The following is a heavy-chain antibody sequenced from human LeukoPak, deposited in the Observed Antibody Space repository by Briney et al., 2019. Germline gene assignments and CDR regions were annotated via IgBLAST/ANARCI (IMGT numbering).Heavy chain of an antibody. CDR1: GGSFSGYY. Sequence: LETLSLTCAVYGGSFSGYYWSWIRQPPGKGLEWIGEINHSGSTNHNPSLKSRVTISVDTSKNQFSLKLSSVTAADTAVYYCASVRCSSTSCPLGDWGQGTLVTVSS. D-gene: IGHD2-2*01. CDR3: ASVRCSSTSCPLGD. V-gene: IGHV4-34*01. J-gene: IGHJ4*02. CDR2: INHSGST.